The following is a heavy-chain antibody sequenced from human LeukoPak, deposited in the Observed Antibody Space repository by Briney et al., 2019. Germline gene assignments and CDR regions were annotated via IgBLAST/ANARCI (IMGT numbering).Heavy chain of an antibody. CDR3: ARGGRAAPTGY. D-gene: IGHD1-14*01. CDR2: IYYSGST. V-gene: IGHV4-59*12. Sequence: SETLSLTCTVSGGSISSYYWSWIRQPPGKGLEWIGYIYYSGSTNYNPSLKSRVTISVDTSKNQFSLKLSSVTAADTAVYYCARGGRAAPTGYWGQGTLVTVSS. CDR1: GGSISSYY. J-gene: IGHJ4*02.